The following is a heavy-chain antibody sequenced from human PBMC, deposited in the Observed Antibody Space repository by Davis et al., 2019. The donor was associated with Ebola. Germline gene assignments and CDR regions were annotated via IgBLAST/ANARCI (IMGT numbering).Heavy chain of an antibody. D-gene: IGHD4-17*01. V-gene: IGHV4-61*01. Sequence: PSETLSLTCTVSAGFVSSGNFLWSWLRQPPGRGLEWIGYISYSGSTNYNPSLASRVTISSDTSKNQFSLKVRSVTAADTAVYYCARMAPDDYGDYSWGQGALVTVSS. J-gene: IGHJ4*02. CDR1: AGFVSSGNFL. CDR2: ISYSGST. CDR3: ARMAPDDYGDYS.